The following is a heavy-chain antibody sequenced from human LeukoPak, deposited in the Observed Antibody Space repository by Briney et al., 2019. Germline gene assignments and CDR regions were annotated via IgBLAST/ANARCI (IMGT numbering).Heavy chain of an antibody. D-gene: IGHD3-22*01. CDR2: ISSSGSTI. CDR3: AKVYYDSSGSNYFDY. V-gene: IGHV3-48*03. Sequence: GGSLRLSCAASGFTFSSYELNWVRRAPGKGLEWVSYISSSGSTIKYADSVKGRFTISRGSAKNSLYLQMNSLRAEDTAVYYCAKVYYDSSGSNYFDYWGQGTLVTVSS. CDR1: GFTFSSYE. J-gene: IGHJ4*02.